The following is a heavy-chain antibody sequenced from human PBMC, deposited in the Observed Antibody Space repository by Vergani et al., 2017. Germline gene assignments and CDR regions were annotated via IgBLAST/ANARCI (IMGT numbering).Heavy chain of an antibody. V-gene: IGHV3-30-3*01. Sequence: QVQLVESGGGVVQPGRSLRLSCAASGFTFGDHGIHWVRRAPGKGLEWVALISYDGTNKYYTNSVRGRFTISRDDSKSYLYLQMNSLQTEDTALYYCVRVKGSNWNDHLYDIWGQGTLVTVSS. CDR1: GFTFGDHG. J-gene: IGHJ3*02. D-gene: IGHD1-1*01. CDR2: ISYDGTNK. CDR3: VRVKGSNWNDHLYDI.